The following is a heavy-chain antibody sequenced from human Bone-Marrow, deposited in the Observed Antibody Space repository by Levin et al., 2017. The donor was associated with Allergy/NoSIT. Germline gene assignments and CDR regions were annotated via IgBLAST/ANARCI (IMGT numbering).Heavy chain of an antibody. CDR2: ISYDGSNK. CDR3: AKHRGGDNRYYFDY. CDR1: GFTFSSYG. J-gene: IGHJ4*02. D-gene: IGHD2-21*01. Sequence: GGSLRLSCAASGFTFSSYGMHWVRQAPGKGLEWVAVISYDGSNKYYADSVKGRFTISRDNSKNTLYLQMNSLRAEDTAVYYCAKHRGGDNRYYFDYWGQGTLVTVSS. V-gene: IGHV3-30*18.